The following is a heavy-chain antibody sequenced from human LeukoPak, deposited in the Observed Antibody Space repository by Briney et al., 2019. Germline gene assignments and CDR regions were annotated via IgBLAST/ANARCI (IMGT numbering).Heavy chain of an antibody. D-gene: IGHD2-2*01. J-gene: IGHJ3*02. CDR3: ASLGYCSSTSCKPRDAFDI. V-gene: IGHV3-64*01. CDR2: ISSNGGST. CDR1: GFTFSSYA. Sequence: GGSLRLSCAASGFTFSSYAMHWVRQAPGKGLEYVSAISSNGGSTYYANSVKGRFTISRDNSKNTLYLQIGSLRAEDMAVYYCASLGYCSSTSCKPRDAFDIWGQGTMVTVSS.